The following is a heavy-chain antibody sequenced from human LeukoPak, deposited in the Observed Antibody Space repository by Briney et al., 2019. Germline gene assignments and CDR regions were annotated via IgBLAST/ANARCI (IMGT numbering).Heavy chain of an antibody. Sequence: SETLSLTCTVSGGSISSYYWSWIRQPPGKGLEWIGYIYYSGSTNYNPSLRSRVTISVDTSKNQFFLKLSSVTAADTAVYYCARGFVGWFDPWGQGTLVTVSS. CDR2: IYYSGST. J-gene: IGHJ5*02. V-gene: IGHV4-59*01. CDR3: ARGFVGWFDP. CDR1: GGSISSYY.